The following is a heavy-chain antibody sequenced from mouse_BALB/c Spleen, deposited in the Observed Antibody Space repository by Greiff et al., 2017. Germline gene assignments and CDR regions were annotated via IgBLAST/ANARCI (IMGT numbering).Heavy chain of an antibody. D-gene: IGHD1-1*01. J-gene: IGHJ3*01. V-gene: IGHV2-9*02. CDR3: ATHYGSMAY. CDR2: IWAGGST. Sequence: QVQLQQSGPGLVAPSQSLSITCTVSGFSLTSYGVHWVRQPPGTGLEWLGVIWAGGSTNYNSELMSRLSISKDNSKSQVCLKMNSLQTDDTAMYYCATHYGSMAYGGQGTLVTVSA. CDR1: GFSLTSYG.